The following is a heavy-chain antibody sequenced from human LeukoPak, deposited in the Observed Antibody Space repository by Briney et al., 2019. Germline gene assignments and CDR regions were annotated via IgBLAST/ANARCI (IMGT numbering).Heavy chain of an antibody. J-gene: IGHJ4*02. Sequence: ASVKVSCKASGYTFTSYGISWVRQAPGQGLEWMGWISAYNGNTNYAQKLQGRVTMTTDTSTSTAYMELRSLRSDDTAVYYCARDPYYYDSSGYSPHFDYWGQGTLVTVSS. D-gene: IGHD3-22*01. CDR2: ISAYNGNT. CDR1: GYTFTSYG. CDR3: ARDPYYYDSSGYSPHFDY. V-gene: IGHV1-18*01.